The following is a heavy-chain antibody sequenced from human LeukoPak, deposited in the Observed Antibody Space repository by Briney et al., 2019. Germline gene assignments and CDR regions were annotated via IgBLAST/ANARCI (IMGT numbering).Heavy chain of an antibody. CDR3: AKDRRRYCSGGSCPKFFDY. D-gene: IGHD2-15*01. CDR2: ISGSGGST. CDR1: GFTFSSYG. Sequence: GGSLRLSCAASGFTFSSYGMSWVRQAPGKGLEWVSAISGSGGSTYYADSVKGRFTISRDNSKNTLYLQMNSLRAEDTAVYYCAKDRRRYCSGGSCPKFFDYWGQGTLVTVSS. J-gene: IGHJ4*02. V-gene: IGHV3-23*01.